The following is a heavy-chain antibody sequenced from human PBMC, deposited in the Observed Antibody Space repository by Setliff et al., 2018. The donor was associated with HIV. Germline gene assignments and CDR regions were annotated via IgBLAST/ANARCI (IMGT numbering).Heavy chain of an antibody. CDR2: IYTSGST. CDR1: GGSISSYY. D-gene: IGHD4-17*01. Sequence: SETLSLTCTVSGGSISSYYWSWIRQPPGKGLEWIGYIYTSGSTNYNPSLKSRVTISVDTSKNQFALKLSSMTAADTAMYYCARWTVGELDHFDSWGQGTPVTVSS. V-gene: IGHV4-4*09. J-gene: IGHJ4*02. CDR3: ARWTVGELDHFDS.